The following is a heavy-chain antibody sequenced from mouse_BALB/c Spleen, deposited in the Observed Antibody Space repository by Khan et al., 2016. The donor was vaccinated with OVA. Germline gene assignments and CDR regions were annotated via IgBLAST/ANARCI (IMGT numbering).Heavy chain of an antibody. V-gene: IGHV5-6-3*01. Sequence: EVELVESGGGLVQPGGSLKLSCAASGFTFSSYGMSWVRQTPDKRLELVATINSNGGSTYYPDSVKGRFTISRDNAKNTLYLQMSSLKSEDTAMYYCARIARTISWSQGTTLTVSS. J-gene: IGHJ2*01. CDR2: INSNGGST. CDR1: GFTFSSYG. CDR3: ARIARTIS.